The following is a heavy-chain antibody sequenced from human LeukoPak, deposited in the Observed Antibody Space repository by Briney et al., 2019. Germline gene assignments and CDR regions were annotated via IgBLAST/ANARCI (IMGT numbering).Heavy chain of an antibody. V-gene: IGHV1-69*04. J-gene: IGHJ6*02. Sequence: ASVKVSCKASGGTFSSYAISWVRQAPGQGLEWMGRIIPILGIANYAQKFQGRVTITADKSTSTAYMELSSLRSEDTAVYYCARDPPVWIAAAGNYYYYGMDVWGQGTTVNVSS. CDR1: GGTFSSYA. CDR2: IIPILGIA. CDR3: ARDPPVWIAAAGNYYYYGMDV. D-gene: IGHD6-13*01.